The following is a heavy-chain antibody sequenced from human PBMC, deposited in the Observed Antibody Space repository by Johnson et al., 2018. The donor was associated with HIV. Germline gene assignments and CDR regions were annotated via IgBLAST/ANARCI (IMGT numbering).Heavy chain of an antibody. CDR2: IWYDGSNK. V-gene: IGHV3-33*08. J-gene: IGHJ3*02. CDR3: ARGMSSGPWAGGDAFDI. D-gene: IGHD3-22*01. CDR1: GFTFSSYG. Sequence: VQLVESGGGLVQPGGSLRLSCAASGFTFSSYGMHWVRQAPGKGLEWVAVIWYDGSNKYYVDSVKGRFTISRDNAKNSLYLQMNSLSAEDTAVYYCARGMSSGPWAGGDAFDIWGQGTMVTVSS.